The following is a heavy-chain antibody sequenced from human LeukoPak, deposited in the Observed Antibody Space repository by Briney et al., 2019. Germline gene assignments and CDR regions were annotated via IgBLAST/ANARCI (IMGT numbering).Heavy chain of an antibody. CDR2: ISYDGSNK. D-gene: IGHD3-22*01. CDR3: ANSHKNYDSSGYGPDRYAFDI. V-gene: IGHV3-30*04. CDR1: GFTFSSYA. Sequence: GGSLRLSCAASGFTFSSYAMHWVRQAPGKGLEWVAVISYDGSNKYYADSVKGRFTISRDNSKNTLYLQMNSLRAEDTAVYYCANSHKNYDSSGYGPDRYAFDIWGQGTMVTVSS. J-gene: IGHJ3*02.